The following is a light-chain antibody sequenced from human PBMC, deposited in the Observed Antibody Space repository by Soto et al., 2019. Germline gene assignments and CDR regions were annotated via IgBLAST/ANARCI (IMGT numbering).Light chain of an antibody. J-gene: IGLJ2*01. CDR2: EVS. CDR1: SSDVGGYNY. CDR3: SSYTSITTLDVV. Sequence: QSVLTQPASVSGSPGQSITISCAGTSSDVGGYNYVSWYQQHPGKAPKLMIYEVSNRPSGVSNRFSGSKSGNTASLSISGLQAEDEADYYCSSYTSITTLDVVFGGGTKVTVL. V-gene: IGLV2-14*01.